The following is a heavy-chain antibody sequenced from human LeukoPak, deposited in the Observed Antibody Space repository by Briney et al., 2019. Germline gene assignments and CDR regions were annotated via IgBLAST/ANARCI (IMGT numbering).Heavy chain of an antibody. D-gene: IGHD3-22*01. J-gene: IGHJ1*01. CDR1: GGSISSYC. Sequence: SETLSLTCTVSGGSISSYCWSWIRQPPGKGLEWIGYIYYSGSTNYNPSLKSRVTISVDTSKNQFSLKLSSVTAADTAVYYCARDPAYYYDSSGLDWGQGTLVTVSS. CDR2: IYYSGST. CDR3: ARDPAYYYDSSGLD. V-gene: IGHV4-59*12.